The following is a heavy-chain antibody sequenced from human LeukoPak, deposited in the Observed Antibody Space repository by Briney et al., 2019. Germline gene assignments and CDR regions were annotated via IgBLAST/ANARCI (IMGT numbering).Heavy chain of an antibody. CDR1: GYTFTSYG. D-gene: IGHD3-10*01. CDR2: ISTYNGNT. J-gene: IGHJ4*02. CDR3: AARSGTYPYYFDY. Sequence: GASVKVSCMASGYTFTSYGISWVRQASGQRLEYMGWISTYNGNTNYAQKLQGRVTMTTDTSTNTDYMELRSLRSDDTAIYYCAARSGTYPYYFDYWGQGTLVAVSS. V-gene: IGHV1-18*01.